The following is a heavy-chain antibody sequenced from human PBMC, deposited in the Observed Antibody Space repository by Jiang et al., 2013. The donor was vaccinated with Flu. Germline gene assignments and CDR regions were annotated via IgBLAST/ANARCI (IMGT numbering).Heavy chain of an antibody. CDR3: ASAGQQLDYGMDV. CDR2: IYHSGST. V-gene: IGHV4-30-2*01. J-gene: IGHJ6*02. D-gene: IGHD6-13*01. Sequence: GSGLVKPSQTLSLTCAVSGGSISSGGYSWSWIRQPPGKGLEWIGYIYHSGSTYYNPSLKSRVTISVDRSKNQFSLKLSSVTAADTAVYYCASAGQQLDYGMDVWGQGTT. CDR1: GGSISSGGYS.